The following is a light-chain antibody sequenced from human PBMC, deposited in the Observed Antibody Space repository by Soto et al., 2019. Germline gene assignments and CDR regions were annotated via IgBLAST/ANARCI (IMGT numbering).Light chain of an antibody. V-gene: IGLV2-8*01. CDR2: DVN. Sequence: QSALTQPPSASGSPGQSVTISCTGTSSDDGGYNYVSWYQQHPGKAPKVMIYDVNKRPSGVPDRFSGSKSGNTASLTVSGLQAEDEGDYYCSSHAGGQNVVFGGGTKLTVL. CDR1: SSDDGGYNY. J-gene: IGLJ2*01. CDR3: SSHAGGQNVV.